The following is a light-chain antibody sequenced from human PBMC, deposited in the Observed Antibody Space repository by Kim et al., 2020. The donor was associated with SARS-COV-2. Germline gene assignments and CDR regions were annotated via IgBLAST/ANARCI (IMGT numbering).Light chain of an antibody. CDR2: DVT. CDR1: RTDVGAYNY. CDR3: SSYSSISTYYV. J-gene: IGLJ1*01. Sequence: QSITISCTGTRTDVGAYNYVFWYQQHPGKAPKLLIYDVTHRPSGVSNRFSGSKSDNTASLTISGLQAEDEADYYCSSYSSISTYYVFGTGTKVTVL. V-gene: IGLV2-14*03.